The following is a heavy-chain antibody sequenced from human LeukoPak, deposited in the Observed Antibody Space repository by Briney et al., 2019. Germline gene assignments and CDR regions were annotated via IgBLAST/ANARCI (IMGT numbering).Heavy chain of an antibody. CDR1: GGSIKSYY. J-gene: IGHJ4*02. CDR3: ARGPGSATGEAFDS. Sequence: PSETLSLTRSVSGGSIKSYYWSWIQQPAGKGLEWIGRIYSNGITDYNPSLTSRVSMSIDTSKNQFSLRVGSVTAADTAVYYCARGPGSATGEAFDSWGQGALVTVFS. D-gene: IGHD1-14*01. CDR2: IYSNGIT. V-gene: IGHV4-4*07.